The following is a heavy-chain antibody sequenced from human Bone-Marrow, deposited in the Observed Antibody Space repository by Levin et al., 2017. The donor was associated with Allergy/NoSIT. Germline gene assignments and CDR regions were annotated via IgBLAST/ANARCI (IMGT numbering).Heavy chain of an antibody. CDR1: GYTFTDYY. Sequence: ASVKVSCKASGYTFTDYYMNWVRQAPGQGLEWMGWINPNSGGTNYARKFQGRVTMTRDTSISTAYMELSGLRSDDTAVYYCARDPDYYDRAFDTWGQGTMVTVSS. CDR3: ARDPDYYDRAFDT. J-gene: IGHJ3*02. V-gene: IGHV1-2*02. D-gene: IGHD3-22*01. CDR2: INPNSGGT.